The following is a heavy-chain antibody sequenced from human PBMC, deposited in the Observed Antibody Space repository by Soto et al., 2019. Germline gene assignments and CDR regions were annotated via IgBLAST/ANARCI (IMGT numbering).Heavy chain of an antibody. CDR2: ISGDNVNR. D-gene: IGHD2-15*01. V-gene: IGHV1-18*01. CDR1: GYNLREYG. J-gene: IGHJ6*02. Sequence: QVQLVQSGVEVKKPGASVKVSCTAHGYNLREYGVSWLRQVPGLGFEWRGWISGDNVNRRFSQKFQERITMTTDTSTKIAYLELRRLRSEDTALYYCGRGWQLQAPDQFFQFSGVDVGGQGTTVIVSS. CDR3: GRGWQLQAPDQFFQFSGVDV.